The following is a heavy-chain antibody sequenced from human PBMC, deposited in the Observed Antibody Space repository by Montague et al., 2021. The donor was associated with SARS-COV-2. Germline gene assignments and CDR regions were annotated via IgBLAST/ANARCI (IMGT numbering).Heavy chain of an antibody. Sequence: SETLSLTCAVYRGSFHIFSWGWIRQSPGKGLEWIGEIDHSGNTNYNPSLKSRVTISVDTSKNQCSLNLTSVTAADTAMYYCARGSRVVGITPGFRYWGQGTQVAVSS. V-gene: IGHV4-34*01. D-gene: IGHD2-21*01. J-gene: IGHJ4*02. CDR2: IDHSGNT. CDR3: ARGSRVVGITPGFRY. CDR1: RGSFHIFS.